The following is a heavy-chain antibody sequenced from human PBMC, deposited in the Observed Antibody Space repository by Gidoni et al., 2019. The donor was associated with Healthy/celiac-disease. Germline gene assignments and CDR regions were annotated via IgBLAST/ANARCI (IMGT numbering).Heavy chain of an antibody. D-gene: IGHD6-6*01. Sequence: QLQLQESGTGRVKPSETLSRTCTVSGGSIRSRSYYWRWIRQPPGKVLEWIGRIYYSGRPYYNPALPSRVTLSVDTSKHQFSLKLSSVPAADTAVYYCARHLLAANFLPTWFDPWGQGTLVTVSS. V-gene: IGHV4-39*01. CDR2: IYYSGRP. CDR1: GGSIRSRSYY. J-gene: IGHJ5*02. CDR3: ARHLLAANFLPTWFDP.